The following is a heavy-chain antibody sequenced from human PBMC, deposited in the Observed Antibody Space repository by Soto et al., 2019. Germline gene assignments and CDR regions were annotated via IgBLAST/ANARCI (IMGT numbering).Heavy chain of an antibody. D-gene: IGHD5-18*01. Sequence: LRLSCAASGFTFSSYAMSWVRQAPGKGLEWVSAISGSGGSTYYADSVKGRFTISRDNSKNTLYLQMNSLRAEDTAVYYCAKVGGYSTSGGMDVWGQGTTVTVSS. CDR1: GFTFSSYA. CDR2: ISGSGGST. J-gene: IGHJ6*02. CDR3: AKVGGYSTSGGMDV. V-gene: IGHV3-23*01.